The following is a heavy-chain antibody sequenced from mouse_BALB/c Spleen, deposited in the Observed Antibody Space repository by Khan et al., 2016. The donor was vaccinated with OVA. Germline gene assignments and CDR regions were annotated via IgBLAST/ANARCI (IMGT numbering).Heavy chain of an antibody. D-gene: IGHD4-1*01. Sequence: EVQLQESGAELVKPGASVKLSCTASGFNIKDTYMHWVKQRPEQGLEWIGRIDPANGNTKYDPKFQGKATIIADTSSNTAHLQLSSLTSEDTAVYYCARDYWDVFAYGGQGTLVTVSA. CDR3: ARDYWDVFAY. CDR2: IDPANGNT. V-gene: IGHV14-3*02. J-gene: IGHJ3*01. CDR1: GFNIKDTY.